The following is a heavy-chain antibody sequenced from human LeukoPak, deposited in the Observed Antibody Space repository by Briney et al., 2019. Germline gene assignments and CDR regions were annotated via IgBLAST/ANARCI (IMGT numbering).Heavy chain of an antibody. V-gene: IGHV1-69*13. CDR3: ARDAHSVDSSGYYAHY. CDR2: IIPIFGTA. CDR1: GGTFSSYA. D-gene: IGHD3-22*01. J-gene: IGHJ4*02. Sequence: SVKVSCKASGGTFSSYAISWVRQAPGQGLEWMGGIIPIFGTANYAQKFQGRVTITADESTSTAYMELSSLRSEDTAVYYCARDAHSVDSSGYYAHYWGQGTLVTVSS.